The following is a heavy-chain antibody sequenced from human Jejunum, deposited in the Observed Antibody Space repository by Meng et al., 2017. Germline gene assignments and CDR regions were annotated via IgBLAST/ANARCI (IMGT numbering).Heavy chain of an antibody. CDR1: GGAITSTKW. D-gene: IGHD2-21*01. Sequence: QVQLRAAGPGPVTPSGTLSLTCAVSGGAITSTKWWSWVRQTPGKGLEWIGEVFHSGTPNYNPSLMSRLTMSVDKSKNQFSLNLTSVTAADTAVYYCASRPVGIRTYYFDCWGQGTLVTVSS. J-gene: IGHJ4*02. CDR3: ASRPVGIRTYYFDC. V-gene: IGHV4-4*02. CDR2: VFHSGTP.